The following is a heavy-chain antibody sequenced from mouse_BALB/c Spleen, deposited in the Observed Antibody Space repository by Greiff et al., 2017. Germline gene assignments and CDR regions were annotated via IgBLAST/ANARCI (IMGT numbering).Heavy chain of an antibody. V-gene: IGHV5-17*02. CDR3: ARDYYCNYVAMDY. D-gene: IGHD2-1*01. J-gene: IGHJ4*01. CDR2: ISSGSSTI. CDR1: GFTFSSFG. Sequence: DVMLVESGGGLVQPGGSRKLSCAASGFTFSSFGMHWVRQAPEKGLEWVAYISSGSSTIYYADTVKGRFTISRDNPKNTLFLQMTSLRSEDTAMYYCARDYYCNYVAMDYWGQGTSVTVSS.